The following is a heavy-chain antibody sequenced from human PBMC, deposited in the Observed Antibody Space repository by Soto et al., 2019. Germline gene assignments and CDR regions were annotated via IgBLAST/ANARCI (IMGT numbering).Heavy chain of an antibody. CDR2: IHPSGGNT. CDR1: ALMFRAYG. V-gene: IGHV3-23*01. Sequence: GEYLRHSWPASALMFRAYGMIWVRQAPGKGLQWVATIHPSGGNTHYAESVQGRFTISRDNSKDKLYLHMTNLRAEDTAAYYCAKGPSNGSADCWGQG. J-gene: IGHJ4*02. CDR3: AKGPSNGSADC. D-gene: IGHD3-10*01.